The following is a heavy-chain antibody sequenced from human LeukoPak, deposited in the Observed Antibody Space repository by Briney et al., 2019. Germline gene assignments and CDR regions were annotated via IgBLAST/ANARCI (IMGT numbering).Heavy chain of an antibody. CDR1: GYSFTSYW. CDR2: IYPGDSDS. V-gene: IGHV5-51*01. CDR3: ARHDSGSDY. D-gene: IGHD6-6*01. Sequence: GESLKISCKGSGYSFTSYWIAWVRQMPGKGLEWMGMIYPGDSDSRYSLSFQGQVTISADESISTAYLQWSSLKASDTAMYYCARHDSGSDYWGQGTLVTVSS. J-gene: IGHJ4*02.